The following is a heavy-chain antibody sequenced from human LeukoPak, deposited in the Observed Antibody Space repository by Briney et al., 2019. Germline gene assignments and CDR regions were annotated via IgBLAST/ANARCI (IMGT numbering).Heavy chain of an antibody. CDR2: IYYSGST. J-gene: IGHJ4*02. CDR1: GGSISSYY. D-gene: IGHD5-18*01. V-gene: IGHV4-59*08. Sequence: KSSETLSLTCTVSGGSISSYYWSWIRQPPGKGLEWIGYIYYSGSTNYNPSLKSRVTISVDTSKNQSSLKLSSVTAADTAVYYCAGRGYSYGPRDYWGQGTLVTVSS. CDR3: AGRGYSYGPRDY.